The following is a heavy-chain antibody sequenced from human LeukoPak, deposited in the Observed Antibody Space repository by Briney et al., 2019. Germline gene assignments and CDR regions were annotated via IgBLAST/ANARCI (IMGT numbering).Heavy chain of an antibody. CDR3: AREGGHSSIWYGTYNWFDP. Sequence: ASVKVSCKACGYTFTRYYMHWVRQAPGQGLEWMGIINPSGGSASYAQKFQGRVIMTRDTSTSTVYMELSSLRSEDTAVYYCAREGGHSSIWYGTYNWFDPWGQGTLVTVSS. V-gene: IGHV1-46*01. CDR1: GYTFTRYY. D-gene: IGHD6-13*01. CDR2: INPSGGSA. J-gene: IGHJ5*02.